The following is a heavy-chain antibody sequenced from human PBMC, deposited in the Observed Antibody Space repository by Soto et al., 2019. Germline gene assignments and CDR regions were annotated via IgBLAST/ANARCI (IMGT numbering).Heavy chain of an antibody. J-gene: IGHJ4*02. V-gene: IGHV4-34*01. CDR1: GGSFSGYY. D-gene: IGHD2-2*01. CDR2: INHSGST. Sequence: SETLSLTCAVYGGSFSGYYWSWIRQPPGKGLEWIGEINHSGSTNYNPSLKSRVTISVDTSKNQFSLKLSSVTAADTAVYYCARVQRRIVPAFDYWGQGTLVTVSS. CDR3: ARVQRRIVPAFDY.